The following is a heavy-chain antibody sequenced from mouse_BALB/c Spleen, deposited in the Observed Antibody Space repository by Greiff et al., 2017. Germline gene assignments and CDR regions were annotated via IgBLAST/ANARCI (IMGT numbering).Heavy chain of an antibody. Sequence: VKLMESGAELVRPGASVTLSCKASGYTFTDYEMHWVKQTPVHGLEWIGAIDPETGGTAYNQKFKGKATLTADKSSSTAYMELRSLTSEDSAVYYCTRNYRYGDYWGQGTTLTVSS. CDR3: TRNYRYGDY. J-gene: IGHJ2*01. CDR1: GYTFTDYE. D-gene: IGHD2-14*01. CDR2: IDPETGGT. V-gene: IGHV1-15*01.